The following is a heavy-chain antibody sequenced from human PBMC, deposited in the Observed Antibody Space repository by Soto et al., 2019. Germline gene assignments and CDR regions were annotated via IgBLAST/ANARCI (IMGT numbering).Heavy chain of an antibody. V-gene: IGHV3-7*01. CDR3: VRGGSNYAS. CDR2: IKPDESEK. Sequence: VQLVASGGGLVQPGGSLRLSCTASGFTFSDSWMPWVRQAPGKGLEWVARIKPDESEKKYADSVKGRFSISRDNAKNSMYLQMDSLRGEDTAVYYCVRGGSNYASWGQGTLVTVSS. CDR1: GFTFSDSW. D-gene: IGHD4-4*01. J-gene: IGHJ5*02.